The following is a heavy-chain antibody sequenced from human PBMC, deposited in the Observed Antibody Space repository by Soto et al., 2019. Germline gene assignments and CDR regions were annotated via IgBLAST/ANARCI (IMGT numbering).Heavy chain of an antibody. CDR2: INPNSGST. CDR1: GYTFTGYY. Sequence: SSVKVSCKASGYTFTGYYMHWVRQAPGQGLEWMGWINPNSGSTNYAQKFQGWVTMTRDTSISTAYMELSRLGSDDTAVYYCARTIAATGTGSAFDIWGQGTMVTVSS. V-gene: IGHV1-2*04. J-gene: IGHJ3*02. D-gene: IGHD6-13*01. CDR3: ARTIAATGTGSAFDI.